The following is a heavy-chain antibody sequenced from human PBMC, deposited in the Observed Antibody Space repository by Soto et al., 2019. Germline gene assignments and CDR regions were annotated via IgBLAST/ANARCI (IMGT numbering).Heavy chain of an antibody. D-gene: IGHD1-26*01. CDR2: INHSGST. CDR3: ARVSGSFFDY. J-gene: IGHJ4*02. V-gene: IGHV4-34*01. CDR1: GGSFSGYY. Sequence: SKTLSLTCAVYGGSFSGYYWSWIRQPPGKGLEWIGEINHSGSTNYSPSLKSRVTISVDTSKNQFSLKLSSVTAADTAVYYCARVSGSFFDYWGQGTLVTVSS.